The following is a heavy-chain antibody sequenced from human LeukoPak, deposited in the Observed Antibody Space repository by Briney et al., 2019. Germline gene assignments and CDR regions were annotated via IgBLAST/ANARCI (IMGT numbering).Heavy chain of an antibody. J-gene: IGHJ5*02. D-gene: IGHD4-11*01. V-gene: IGHV3-48*03. CDR2: ITSSGNTM. CDR3: ARLRSKYWFDP. Sequence: GGSLRLSCAASGFTFSSYEMNWVRQAPGKGLEWVSFITSSGNTMYNADSVKGRFTISRDNAKNSLYLQMNSLRADDTAVYYCARLRSKYWFDPWGQGTLVTVSS. CDR1: GFTFSSYE.